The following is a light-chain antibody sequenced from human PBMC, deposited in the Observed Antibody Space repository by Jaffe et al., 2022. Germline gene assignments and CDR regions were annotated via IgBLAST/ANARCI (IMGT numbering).Light chain of an antibody. CDR3: QQSFNAPPFT. Sequence: DIQMTQSPSSLSASVGDRVTITCRASQNIRTFLNWYQQKPGQAPNLLIFAASSLQSGVPSRFSGSGSGTDFTLTISSLQPEDFATYYCQQSFNAPPFTFGPGTKVDLK. J-gene: IGKJ3*01. CDR1: QNIRTF. V-gene: IGKV1-39*01. CDR2: AAS.